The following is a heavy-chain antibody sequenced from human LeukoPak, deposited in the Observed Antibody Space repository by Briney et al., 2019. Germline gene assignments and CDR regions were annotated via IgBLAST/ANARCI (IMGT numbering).Heavy chain of an antibody. D-gene: IGHD3-10*01. CDR3: ARGPRVWFGELLLKYYYYYYGMDV. Sequence: PSETLSLTCTVSGGSISSYYWSWIRQPPGKGLEWIGYIYYSGSTNYNPSLKSRVTISVDTSKNQFSLKLSSVTAADTAVYYCARGPRVWFGELLLKYYYYYYGMDVWGQGTTVTVSS. CDR2: IYYSGST. CDR1: GGSISSYY. V-gene: IGHV4-59*01. J-gene: IGHJ6*02.